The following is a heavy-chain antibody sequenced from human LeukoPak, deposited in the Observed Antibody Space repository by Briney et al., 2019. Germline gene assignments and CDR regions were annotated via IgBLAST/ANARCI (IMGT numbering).Heavy chain of an antibody. Sequence: GGSLRLSCAASGFTLSSYAMSWVRQAPGKGLEWVSATSSSDAGTYYAASVRGRFTVSRDNSKSTLSLQMNSLRAEDTAIYYCATYRQVLLPFESWGQGTLVTVSS. V-gene: IGHV3-23*01. CDR1: GFTLSSYA. CDR2: TSSSDAGT. D-gene: IGHD2-8*02. CDR3: ATYRQVLLPFES. J-gene: IGHJ4*02.